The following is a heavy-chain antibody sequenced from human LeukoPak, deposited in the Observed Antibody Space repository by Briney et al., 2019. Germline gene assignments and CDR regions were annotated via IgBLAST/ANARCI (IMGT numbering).Heavy chain of an antibody. J-gene: IGHJ5*02. CDR2: IYYSGST. D-gene: IGHD5-12*01. CDR1: GGSVSSSSYY. Sequence: SETLSLTCTVSGGSVSSSSYYWGWIRQPPGKGLEWIGSIYYSGSTYYNPSLKSRVTISVDTSKNQFSLKLSSVTAADTAVYYCARGTSGYDFRGGFDPWGQGTLVTVSS. CDR3: ARGTSGYDFRGGFDP. V-gene: IGHV4-39*01.